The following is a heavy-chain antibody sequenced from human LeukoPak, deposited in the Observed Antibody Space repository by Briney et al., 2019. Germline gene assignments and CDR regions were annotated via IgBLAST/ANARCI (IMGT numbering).Heavy chain of an antibody. J-gene: IGHJ6*02. CDR2: IYSGGST. CDR1: GFTVSSNY. Sequence: PGRSLRLSCAASGFTVSSNYMSWVRQAPGKGLEWVSVIYSGGSTYYADSVKGRFTISRDNSKNTLYLQMNSLRAEDTAVYYCARVDCGDYGDYYYYYYGMDVWGQGTTVTVSS. CDR3: ARVDCGDYGDYYYYYYGMDV. D-gene: IGHD4-17*01. V-gene: IGHV3-66*01.